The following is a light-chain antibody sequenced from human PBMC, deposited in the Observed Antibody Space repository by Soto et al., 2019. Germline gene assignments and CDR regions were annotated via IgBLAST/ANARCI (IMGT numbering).Light chain of an antibody. CDR3: QQRSNWPPSLT. Sequence: EIVLTQSPATLSLSPGERATLSCRASQSVSSYLAWYKQKPGQSPRLLIYDASNRATGIPARFSGSGSETDFTLTISSLEPEDFAVYYCQQRSNWPPSLTFGGGTKVDIK. CDR1: QSVSSY. V-gene: IGKV3-11*01. J-gene: IGKJ4*01. CDR2: DAS.